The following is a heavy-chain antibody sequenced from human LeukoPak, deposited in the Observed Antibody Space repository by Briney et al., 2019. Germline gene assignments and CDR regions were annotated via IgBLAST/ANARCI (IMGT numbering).Heavy chain of an antibody. V-gene: IGHV4-39*01. CDR3: ARTYYWGGDCYSLDY. J-gene: IGHJ4*02. CDR2: IYYSGST. D-gene: IGHD2-21*02. Sequence: PSETLSLTCTVSGGSISSSSYYWGWIRQPPGKGLEWIGSIYYSGSTYYNPSLKSRVTISVDTSKNQFSLKLYSVPAADTAVYYCARTYYWGGDCYSLDYWGQGILVTVSS. CDR1: GGSISSSSYY.